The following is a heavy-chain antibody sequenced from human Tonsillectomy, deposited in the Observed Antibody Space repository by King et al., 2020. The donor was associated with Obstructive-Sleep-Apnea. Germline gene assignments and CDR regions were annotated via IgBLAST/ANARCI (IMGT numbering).Heavy chain of an antibody. CDR1: GFTFSSYW. CDR3: AREGNWNYDYYYGMDV. Sequence: VQLVESGGGLVQPGGSLRLSCAASGFTFSSYWMSWVRQAPGKGLEWVANRKQDGSEKYYVDFVKGRFTFSRDNAKNSLYLQMNSLRAEDTAVYYCAREGNWNYDYYYGMDVWGQGTTVTVSS. D-gene: IGHD1-20*01. J-gene: IGHJ6*02. V-gene: IGHV3-7*03. CDR2: RKQDGSEK.